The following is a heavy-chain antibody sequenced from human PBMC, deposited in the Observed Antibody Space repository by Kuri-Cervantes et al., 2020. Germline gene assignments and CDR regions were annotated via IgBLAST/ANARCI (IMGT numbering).Heavy chain of an antibody. J-gene: IGHJ4*02. D-gene: IGHD3-10*01. CDR1: GYILTELS. CDR2: IIPIFGTA. CDR3: ARVYYGSGIAHLDY. V-gene: IGHV1-69*05. Sequence: SVKVSCKVSGYILTELSMHWVRQAPGQGLEWMGGIIPIFGTANYAQKFQGRVTITTDESTSTAYMELSSLRSEDTAVYYCARVYYGSGIAHLDYWGQGTLVTVSS.